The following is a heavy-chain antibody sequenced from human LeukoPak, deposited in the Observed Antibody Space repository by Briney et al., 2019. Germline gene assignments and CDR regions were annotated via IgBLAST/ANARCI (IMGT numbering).Heavy chain of an antibody. J-gene: IGHJ4*02. CDR2: ISWDGGRT. CDR1: GSTFDDYT. V-gene: IGHV3-43*01. Sequence: GGSLRLSCAASGSTFDDYTMHWVRQAPGTGLEWVSLISWDGGRTYYADSVKGRFTISRDNSKNSLYLQMNSLRTEDTALYYCAKPADSSGVFDYWGQGTLVTVSS. D-gene: IGHD3-22*01. CDR3: AKPADSSGVFDY.